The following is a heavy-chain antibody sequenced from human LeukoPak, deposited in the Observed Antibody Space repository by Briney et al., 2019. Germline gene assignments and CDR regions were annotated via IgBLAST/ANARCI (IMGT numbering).Heavy chain of an antibody. CDR1: GLTFSSYA. CDR3: AKCFRTTVTTVDY. J-gene: IGHJ4*02. Sequence: GGSLRLSCAASGLTFSSYAMNWVRQAPGKGLEWVSAISASGASTSYADSVKGRFTISRDNSKNTLFMQMNSLRAEDTAIYYCAKCFRTTVTTVDYWGQGTLVTVSP. CDR2: ISASGAST. D-gene: IGHD4-17*01. V-gene: IGHV3-23*01.